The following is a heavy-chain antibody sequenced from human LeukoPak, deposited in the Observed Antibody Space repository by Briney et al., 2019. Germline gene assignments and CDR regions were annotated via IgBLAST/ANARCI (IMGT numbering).Heavy chain of an antibody. D-gene: IGHD3-10*01. CDR3: ARLYGSGSYYNFHYFDY. CDR1: GYTFTGYY. V-gene: IGHV1-2*06. CDR2: INPNSGGT. Sequence: GASVKVSCKASGYTFTGYYMHWVRQAPGQGLEWMGRINPNSGGTNYAQKFQGRVTMTRDTSISTAYMELSRLRPGDTAVYYCARLYGSGSYYNFHYFDYWGQGTLVTVSS. J-gene: IGHJ4*02.